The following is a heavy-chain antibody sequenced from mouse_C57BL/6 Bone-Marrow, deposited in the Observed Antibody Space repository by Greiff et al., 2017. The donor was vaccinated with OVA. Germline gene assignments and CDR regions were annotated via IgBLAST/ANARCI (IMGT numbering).Heavy chain of an antibody. CDR1: GFTFSDSY. CDR2: ISNGGGST. J-gene: IGHJ3*01. Sequence: EVQLVESGGGLVQPGGSLKLSCAASGFTFSDSYMYWVRQTPEKRLEWVAYISNGGGSTYYPDTVKGRFTISRDNAKNTLYLQMSRLKSEDTAMYYCARLYYDYDDLWFAYWGQGTLVTVSA. D-gene: IGHD2-4*01. CDR3: ARLYYDYDDLWFAY. V-gene: IGHV5-12*01.